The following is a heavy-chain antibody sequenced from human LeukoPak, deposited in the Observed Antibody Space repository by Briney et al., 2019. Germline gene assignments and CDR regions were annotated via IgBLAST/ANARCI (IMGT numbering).Heavy chain of an antibody. J-gene: IGHJ6*02. CDR3: TTPGYYGLYYYYGMDV. Sequence: GGSLRLSCAASGFTFSNAWMSWVRQAPGKGLEWVGRIKSKTDGGTTDYAAPVKGRFTISRDDSKNTLYLQMNSLKTEDTAVYYCTTPGYYGLYYYYGMDVWGQGTTVTVSS. D-gene: IGHD3-10*01. V-gene: IGHV3-15*01. CDR1: GFTFSNAW. CDR2: IKSKTDGGTT.